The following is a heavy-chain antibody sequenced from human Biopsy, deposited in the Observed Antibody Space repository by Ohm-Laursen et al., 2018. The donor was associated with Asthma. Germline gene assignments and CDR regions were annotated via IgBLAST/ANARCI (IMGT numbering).Heavy chain of an antibody. CDR1: GGYMRSGNYY. D-gene: IGHD6-13*01. J-gene: IGHJ6*02. CDR2: IYYRGTT. CDR3: VRGSSSWHHGPFHYYYGLDV. Sequence: TLSLTCRLSSGSGGYMRSGNYYWGWIRQPPGKGLEWIGSIYYRGTTYYNPSLESRVTVSADTSKNQFSLKLTSVAAADTAVYYCVRGSSSWHHGPFHYYYGLDVWGQGTTATVSS. V-gene: IGHV4-39*01.